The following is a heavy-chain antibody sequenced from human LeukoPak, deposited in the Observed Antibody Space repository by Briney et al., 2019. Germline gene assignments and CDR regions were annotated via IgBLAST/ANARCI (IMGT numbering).Heavy chain of an antibody. Sequence: SETLSLTCTVSGGSISSGGYYWSWIRQHPGKGLEWIGYIYCSGSTYYNPSLKSRVTISVDTSKNQFSLKLSSVTAADTAVYYCARDGGGRILYWGQGTLVTVSS. J-gene: IGHJ4*02. CDR1: GGSISSGGYY. V-gene: IGHV4-31*03. CDR3: ARDGGGRILY. CDR2: IYCSGST. D-gene: IGHD2-21*01.